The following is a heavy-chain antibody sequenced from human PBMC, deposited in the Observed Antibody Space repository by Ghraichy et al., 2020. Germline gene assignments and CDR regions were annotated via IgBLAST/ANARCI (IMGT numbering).Heavy chain of an antibody. CDR1: GFTFSSFG. J-gene: IGHJ4*02. CDR3: ANSIPSYCGGDCYMYFDY. D-gene: IGHD2-21*01. Sequence: LSLTCAASGFTFSSFGMHWVRQPPGKGLEWVAFIRNDGSNKYYADSVKGRFTISRDNSKNTLYLQMNGLRAEDTAVYYCANSIPSYCGGDCYMYFDYWGQGTLVTVSS. V-gene: IGHV3-30*02. CDR2: IRNDGSNK.